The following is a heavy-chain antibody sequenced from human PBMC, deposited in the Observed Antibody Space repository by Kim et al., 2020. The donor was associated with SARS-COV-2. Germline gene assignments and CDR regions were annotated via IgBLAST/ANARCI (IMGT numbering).Heavy chain of an antibody. V-gene: IGHV4-4*07. J-gene: IGHJ6*02. Sequence: SETLSLTCTVSGGSISSYYWSWIRQPAGKGLEWIGRIYTSGSTNYNPSLKSRVTMSVDTSENQFSLKLSSVTAADTAVYYCAREQSSVWSGYYSPYYYYGMDVWGQGTTVTVSS. CDR3: AREQSSVWSGYYSPYYYYGMDV. CDR2: IYTSGST. D-gene: IGHD3-3*01. CDR1: GGSISSYY.